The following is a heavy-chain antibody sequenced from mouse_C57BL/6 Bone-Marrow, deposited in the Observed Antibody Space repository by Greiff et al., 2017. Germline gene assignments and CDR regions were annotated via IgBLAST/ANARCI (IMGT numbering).Heavy chain of an antibody. V-gene: IGHV5-4*01. J-gene: IGHJ2*01. CDR3: AREDYGSSFFFDY. Sequence: EVKLMESGGGLVKPGGSLKLSCAASGFTFSSYAMSWVRQTPEKRLEWVATISDGGSYTYYPDNVKGRFTISRDNAKNNLYLQMSHLKSEDTAMYYCAREDYGSSFFFDYWGQGTTRTVSS. CDR2: ISDGGSYT. D-gene: IGHD1-1*01. CDR1: GFTFSSYA.